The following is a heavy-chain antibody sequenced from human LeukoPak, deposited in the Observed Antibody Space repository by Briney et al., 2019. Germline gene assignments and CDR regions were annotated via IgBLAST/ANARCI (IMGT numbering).Heavy chain of an antibody. J-gene: IGHJ6*03. Sequence: ETLSLTCTVSGGSISSSSYYWGWIRQPPGKGLEWVSAISGSGGSTYYADSVKGRFTISRDNSKNTLYLQMNSLRAEDTAVYYCAKLISPDDFWSGYYIYYYYYYMDVWGKGTTVTVSS. V-gene: IGHV3-23*01. D-gene: IGHD3-3*01. CDR1: GGSISSSSYY. CDR3: AKLISPDDFWSGYYIYYYYYYMDV. CDR2: ISGSGGST.